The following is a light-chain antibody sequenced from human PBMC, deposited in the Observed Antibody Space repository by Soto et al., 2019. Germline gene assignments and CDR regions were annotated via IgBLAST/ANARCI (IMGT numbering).Light chain of an antibody. CDR3: QQRSNWRPTWT. CDR2: AAS. CDR1: QSVSSN. V-gene: IGKV3-11*01. Sequence: ERVMTQSPATLSVSPGERVTLSCRASQSVSSNLAWYQQKPGQAPRLLIYAASTRATGIPARFSGSGSGTDFTLTISSLEPEDFAVYYCQQRSNWRPTWTFGQGTKVDIK. J-gene: IGKJ1*01.